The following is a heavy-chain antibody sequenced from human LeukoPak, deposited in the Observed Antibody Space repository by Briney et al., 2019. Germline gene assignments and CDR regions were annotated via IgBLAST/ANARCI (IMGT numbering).Heavy chain of an antibody. Sequence: PSETLSLTCTVSGGSISSYYWSWIRQPPGKGLEWIGYIYYSGSTNYNPSLKSRVTISVDTSKNQFSLKLSSMTAADTAVYYCARGSYCSSTSCYARAFDIWGQGTMVTVSS. CDR2: IYYSGST. CDR3: ARGSYCSSTSCYARAFDI. J-gene: IGHJ3*02. D-gene: IGHD2-2*01. CDR1: GGSISSYY. V-gene: IGHV4-59*01.